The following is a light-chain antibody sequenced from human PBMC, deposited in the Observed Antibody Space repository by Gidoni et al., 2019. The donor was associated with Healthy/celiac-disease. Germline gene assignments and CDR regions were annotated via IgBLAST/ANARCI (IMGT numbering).Light chain of an antibody. CDR2: AAS. CDR1: QSISSY. J-gene: IGKJ1*01. Sequence: IQITQSPSSMSASVGDRVTITCRASQSISSYLNWYQQKPGKAPKLLIYAASSLHSGVPSRFSGSGSGTDFTLTISSLQPEDFAIYYCQQSYSTPCTFGQGTKVEIK. V-gene: IGKV1-39*01. CDR3: QQSYSTPCT.